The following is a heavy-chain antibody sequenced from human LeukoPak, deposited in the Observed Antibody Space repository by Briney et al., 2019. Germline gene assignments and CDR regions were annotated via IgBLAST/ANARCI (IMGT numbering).Heavy chain of an antibody. J-gene: IGHJ5*02. Sequence: GGSLRLSRAASGFTFDDYAMHWVRQAPGKGLEWVSGISWNSGSIGYADSVKGRFTISRDNAKNSLYLQMNSLRAEDTALYYCASQWLGSYNWFDPWGQGTLVTVSS. V-gene: IGHV3-9*01. CDR2: ISWNSGSI. D-gene: IGHD6-19*01. CDR3: ASQWLGSYNWFDP. CDR1: GFTFDDYA.